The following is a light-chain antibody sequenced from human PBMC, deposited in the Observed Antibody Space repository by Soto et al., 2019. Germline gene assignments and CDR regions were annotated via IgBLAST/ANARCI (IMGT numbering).Light chain of an antibody. V-gene: IGKV3-15*01. CDR3: QHYVTWPLT. CDR2: DTS. CDR1: QSVLSN. Sequence: EIVLTQSPGTLSLSPGERASLSCRAGQSVLSNYVAWYQHKPGQAPRLLIYDTSIRATGVPARFSGSRSGAEFTLTISSLQSEDFAVYYCQHYVTWPLTFGGGTKV. J-gene: IGKJ4*01.